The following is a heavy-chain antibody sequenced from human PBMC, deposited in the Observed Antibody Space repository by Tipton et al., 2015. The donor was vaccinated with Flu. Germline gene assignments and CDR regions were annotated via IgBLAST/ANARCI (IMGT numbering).Heavy chain of an antibody. V-gene: IGHV3-23*01. CDR2: ISGGGGTT. J-gene: IGHJ4*02. D-gene: IGHD2-2*01. CDR3: AKGLGYCSSTTCYRPEDY. Sequence: SLRLSCAASGFTFSSYAMSWVRQAPGKGLEWVSVISGGGGTTYYADAVKGRFTISRDNSKNTLFLQINSLRAEDTAVYYCAKGLGYCSSTTCYRPEDYWGQGALVTVSS. CDR1: GFTFSSYA.